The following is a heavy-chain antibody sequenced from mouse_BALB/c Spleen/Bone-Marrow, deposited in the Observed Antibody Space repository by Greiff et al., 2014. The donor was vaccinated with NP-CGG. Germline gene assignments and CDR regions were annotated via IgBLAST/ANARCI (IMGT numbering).Heavy chain of an antibody. J-gene: IGHJ1*01. V-gene: IGHV7-3*02. CDR3: ARDINYDSYYWYFDV. D-gene: IGHD2-12*01. CDR2: IRNEAKGYTT. Sequence: EVQLQQSGGGLVQPGGSLRLSCATSGFTFTDYYMSWVRQPPGQALEWLGFIRNEAKGYTTEYSASVKGRFTISRDNSLSIVYLQMNTLRAEDSATYYCARDINYDSYYWYFDVWGAGTTVTVSS. CDR1: GFTFTDYY.